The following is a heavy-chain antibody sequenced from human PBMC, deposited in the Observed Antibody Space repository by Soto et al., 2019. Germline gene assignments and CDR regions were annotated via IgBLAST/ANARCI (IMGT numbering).Heavy chain of an antibody. J-gene: IGHJ4*02. Sequence: ASVKVSCKASGGTFSSYAISWVRQAPGQGLEWMGWIDPSNGATIYAQKFHGRVTLTRDTSIGTAYMDLSRLTSDDTALYYCAGLGNYYFDYWGQGALVTVSS. CDR1: GGTFSSYA. V-gene: IGHV1-2*02. CDR3: AGLGNYYFDY. CDR2: IDPSNGAT. D-gene: IGHD7-27*01.